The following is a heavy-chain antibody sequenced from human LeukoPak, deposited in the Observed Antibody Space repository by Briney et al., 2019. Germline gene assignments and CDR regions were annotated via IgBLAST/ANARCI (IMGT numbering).Heavy chain of an antibody. J-gene: IGHJ4*02. Sequence: PSETLSLTCSVSGDSIHSGVSYWAWIRQPPGKGVEWIGTIYYSGSAGSTYYNPSLKSRVTISVDTSKNQFSLNLSSVTAADTAIYYCARHLYDKTGRPLDSWGQGTLVTVSS. D-gene: IGHD3-9*01. V-gene: IGHV4-39*01. CDR3: ARHLYDKTGRPLDS. CDR2: IYYSGSAGST. CDR1: GDSIHSGVSY.